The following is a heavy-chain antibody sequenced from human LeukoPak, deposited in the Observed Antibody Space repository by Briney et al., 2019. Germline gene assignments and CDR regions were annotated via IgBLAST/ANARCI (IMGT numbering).Heavy chain of an antibody. CDR1: GFTFSSYS. CDR2: ISSSSSYI. Sequence: GGSLRLSCAASGFTFSSYSMNWVRQAPGKGLEWVSSISSSSSYIYYADSVKGRFTISRDNSKNTLYLQMNSLRAEDTAVYYCAKGNLWFGELSEAFDIWGQGTMVTVSS. D-gene: IGHD3-10*01. V-gene: IGHV3-21*04. CDR3: AKGNLWFGELSEAFDI. J-gene: IGHJ3*02.